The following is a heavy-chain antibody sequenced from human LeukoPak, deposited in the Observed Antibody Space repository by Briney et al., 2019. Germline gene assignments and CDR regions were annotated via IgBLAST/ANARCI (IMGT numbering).Heavy chain of an antibody. CDR1: GYTFTGYY. CDR3: ARELSSSGYHDAFDI. J-gene: IGHJ3*02. Sequence: ASVKVSCKASGYTFTGYYMHWVRQAPGQGLEWMGWINPNSGGTNYAQKFQGWVTMTRDTSISTAYMELSRLRSDDTAVYYCARELSSSGYHDAFDIWGQGTMVTVSS. V-gene: IGHV1-2*04. CDR2: INPNSGGT. D-gene: IGHD3-22*01.